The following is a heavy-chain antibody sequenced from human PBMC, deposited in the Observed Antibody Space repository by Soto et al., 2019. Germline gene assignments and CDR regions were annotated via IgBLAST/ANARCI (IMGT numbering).Heavy chain of an antibody. Sequence: ILALTRGVYGESFSGYYWSWIRQPPGKGLEWIGEINHSGSTNYNPSLKSRVTMSVDTSKNQFSLKLSSVTAADTAVYYCAGNIVATISSFDYWGQGTMVSVSS. CDR2: INHSGST. D-gene: IGHD5-12*01. J-gene: IGHJ4*02. V-gene: IGHV4-34*01. CDR1: GESFSGYY. CDR3: AGNIVATISSFDY.